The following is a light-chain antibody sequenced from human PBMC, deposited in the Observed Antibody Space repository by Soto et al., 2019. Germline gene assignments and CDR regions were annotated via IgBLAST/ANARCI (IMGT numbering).Light chain of an antibody. CDR3: TSYVGNNIWV. CDR2: EVT. CDR1: SSDVGAYNY. Sequence: QSVLTQPPPASGSPGQSVTISCTGTSSDVGAYNYVSWYQQYPGKAPKLMIYEVTKRPSGVPDRFSGSKSGNTASLTVSGLQAEDEADYYCTSYVGNNIWVFGGGTKVTVL. V-gene: IGLV2-8*01. J-gene: IGLJ3*02.